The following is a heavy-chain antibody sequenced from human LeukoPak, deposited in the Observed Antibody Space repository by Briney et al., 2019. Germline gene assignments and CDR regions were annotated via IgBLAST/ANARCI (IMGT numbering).Heavy chain of an antibody. CDR1: GYTFTSYD. V-gene: IGHV1-8*02. J-gene: IGHJ4*02. CDR3: ARGHNFYDFWSGYSSYYFDY. CDR2: MNPNSGNA. Sequence: ASVKVSCKASGYTFTSYDINWVRQATGQGLEWIGWMNPNSGNAGYAQKFQSRVTMTSNTSTNTAYMELSSLRSEDTAVYYCARGHNFYDFWSGYSSYYFDYWGQGTLVTVSS. D-gene: IGHD3-3*01.